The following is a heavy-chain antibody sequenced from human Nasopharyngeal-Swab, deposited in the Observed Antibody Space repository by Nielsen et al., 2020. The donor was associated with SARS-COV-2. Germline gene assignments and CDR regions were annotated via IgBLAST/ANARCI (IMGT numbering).Heavy chain of an antibody. V-gene: IGHV3-20*01. J-gene: IGHJ4*02. D-gene: IGHD3-22*01. CDR3: AREGRYYDSSGYYEAYYFDY. CDR2: INWNGGST. CDR1: GFTFDDYG. Sequence: GESLKISCAASGFTFDDYGMSWVRQAPGKGLEWVSGINWNGGSTGYADSVKGRFTISRDNAKNSLYLQMNSLRAEDTALYHCAREGRYYDSSGYYEAYYFDYWGQGTLVTVSS.